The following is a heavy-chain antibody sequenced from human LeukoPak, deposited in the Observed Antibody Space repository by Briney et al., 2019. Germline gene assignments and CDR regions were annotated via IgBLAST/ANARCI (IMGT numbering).Heavy chain of an antibody. D-gene: IGHD2-15*01. J-gene: IGHJ4*02. CDR1: GFTFSSYA. CDR3: AKDLGYCSGGSC. V-gene: IGHV3-23*01. CDR2: ISGSGGST. Sequence: GGSLRLSCAASGFTFSSYAMSWVRHAPGKGLEGVSAISGSGGSTYYADSVKGRFTISRDNSKNTLYLQMNSLRAEDTAVYYCAKDLGYCSGGSCWGQGTLVTVSS.